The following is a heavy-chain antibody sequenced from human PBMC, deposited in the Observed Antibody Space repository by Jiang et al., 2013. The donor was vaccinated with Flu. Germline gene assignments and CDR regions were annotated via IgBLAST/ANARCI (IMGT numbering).Heavy chain of an antibody. J-gene: IGHJ3*02. CDR3: AREDTAMVKAAFDI. Sequence: QTLSLTCAISGDSVSSNSAAWNWIRQSPSRGLEWLGRTYYRSKWYNDYAVSVKSRITINPDTSKNQFSLQLNSVAPEDTAVYYCAREDTAMVKAAFDIWGQGTMVTVSS. CDR2: TYYRSKWYN. D-gene: IGHD5-18*01. V-gene: IGHV6-1*01. CDR1: GDSVSSNSAA.